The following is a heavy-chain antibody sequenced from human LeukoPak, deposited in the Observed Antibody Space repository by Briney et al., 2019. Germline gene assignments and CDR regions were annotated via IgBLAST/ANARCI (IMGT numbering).Heavy chain of an antibody. CDR2: ISSSSSFI. J-gene: IGHJ6*02. Sequence: GGSLRLSCAASGFTFSSYSMSWVRQAPGKGLEWVSSISSSSSFIYYADSVKGRFTISRDNAKNSLYLQMNTLRAEDTAVYYCAKDSVRGYYYGMDVWGQGTTITVSS. V-gene: IGHV3-21*01. CDR3: AKDSVRGYYYGMDV. CDR1: GFTFSSYS.